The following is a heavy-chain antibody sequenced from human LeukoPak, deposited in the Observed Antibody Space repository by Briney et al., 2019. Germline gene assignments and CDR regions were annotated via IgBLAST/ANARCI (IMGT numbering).Heavy chain of an antibody. J-gene: IGHJ5*02. V-gene: IGHV1-69*05. CDR3: AGDLTLSSSWYLLGA. Sequence: SVKVSCKASGGTFSSYAISWVRQAPGQGLEWTGGIIPIFGTANYAQKFQGRVTITTDESTSTAYMELSSLRSEDTAVYYCAGDLTLSSSWYLLGAWGQGTLVTVSS. CDR2: IIPIFGTA. CDR1: GGTFSSYA. D-gene: IGHD6-13*01.